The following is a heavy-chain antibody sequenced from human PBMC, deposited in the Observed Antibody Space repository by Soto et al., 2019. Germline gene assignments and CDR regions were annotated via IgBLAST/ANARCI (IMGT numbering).Heavy chain of an antibody. D-gene: IGHD6-19*01. J-gene: IGHJ5*02. Sequence: SETLSLTCTVSGGSISSSSYYWGWIRQPPGKGLEWIGSIYYSGSTYYNPSLKSRVTIPVDTSKNQFSLKLSSVTAADTAVYYCARQGIAVAGTLDWFDPWGQGTLVTVSS. V-gene: IGHV4-39*01. CDR3: ARQGIAVAGTLDWFDP. CDR1: GGSISSSSYY. CDR2: IYYSGST.